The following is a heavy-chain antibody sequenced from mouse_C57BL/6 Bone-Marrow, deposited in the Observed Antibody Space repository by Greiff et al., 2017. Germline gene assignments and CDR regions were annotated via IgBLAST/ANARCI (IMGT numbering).Heavy chain of an antibody. CDR1: GYTFTSYW. J-gene: IGHJ1*03. V-gene: IGHV1-69*01. D-gene: IGHD2-4*01. Sequence: QVQLQQPGAELVMPGASVKLSCKASGYTFTSYWMHWVKQRPGQGLEWIGEIDPSDSYTHYNQKFKGKSTLTVDKSSSTAYMQLSSLTSEDSAVYYCAREGCYYDYDGSYWYFDVWGTGTTVTVSS. CDR3: AREGCYYDYDGSYWYFDV. CDR2: IDPSDSYT.